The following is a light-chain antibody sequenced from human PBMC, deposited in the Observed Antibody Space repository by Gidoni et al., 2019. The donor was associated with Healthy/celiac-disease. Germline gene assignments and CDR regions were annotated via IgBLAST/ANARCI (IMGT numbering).Light chain of an antibody. Sequence: DIVMTLSPASLSVAPVDRATLSCRASQSVSSNLAWYQQKPRQAPRLLIYGASTRATGIAPRFSGSGSETEFTLIISSLQSEDFAVYYCQQYNNWPPCSFGQGTKLEIK. J-gene: IGKJ2*04. CDR1: QSVSSN. CDR2: GAS. V-gene: IGKV3-15*01. CDR3: QQYNNWPPCS.